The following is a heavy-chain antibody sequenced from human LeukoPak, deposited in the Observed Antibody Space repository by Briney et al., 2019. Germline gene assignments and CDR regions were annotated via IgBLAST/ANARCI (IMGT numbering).Heavy chain of an antibody. CDR3: ARDWDGSGTSLDY. V-gene: IGHV3-30-3*01. D-gene: IGHD3-10*01. CDR2: ISYDGDNK. CDR1: GFTFSSYS. Sequence: GGSLRLSCAASGFTFSSYSMHWVRQAPGKGLEWVAVISYDGDNKFYADSVKGRFTISRDNSMNTLYLQMNSLRAEDTAVYYCARDWDGSGTSLDYWGQGTPVTVSS. J-gene: IGHJ4*02.